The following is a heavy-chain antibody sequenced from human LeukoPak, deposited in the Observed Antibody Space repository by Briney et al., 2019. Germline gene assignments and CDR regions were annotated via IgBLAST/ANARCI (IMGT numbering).Heavy chain of an antibody. J-gene: IGHJ4*02. CDR1: GFTFSSSN. D-gene: IGHD3-3*01. V-gene: IGHV3-48*01. CDR2: ISSSSSTI. CDR3: ARDLSDYYDFWSGYFHPWYLDY. Sequence: GGSLRLSCAASGFTFSSSNMNWVRQAPGKGLEWVSHISSSSSTIYYADSVKGRFTISRDNAKNSLYLQMNSLRAEDTAVYYCARDLSDYYDFWSGYFHPWYLDYWGQGTLVTVSS.